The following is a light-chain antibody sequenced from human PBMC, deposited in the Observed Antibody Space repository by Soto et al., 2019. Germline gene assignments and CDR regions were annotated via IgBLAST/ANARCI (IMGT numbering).Light chain of an antibody. Sequence: DIVMTQTPLSSPVPLGQPASISCRSSQSLVHSNGNTYLSWLHQRPGQPPRLLIYFISNRFSGVPDRFSGSGAATDFTLKITRVEEEDVGVYYCMQATQFPYTVGQGTKLEIK. CDR3: MQATQFPYT. V-gene: IGKV2-24*01. J-gene: IGKJ2*01. CDR1: QSLVHSNGNTY. CDR2: FIS.